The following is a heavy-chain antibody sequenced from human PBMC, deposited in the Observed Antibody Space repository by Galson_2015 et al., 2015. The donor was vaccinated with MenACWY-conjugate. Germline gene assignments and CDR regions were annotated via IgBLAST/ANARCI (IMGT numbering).Heavy chain of an antibody. CDR3: VRPIMTFAAVRSLDY. V-gene: IGHV3-7*01. CDR1: GFPFGTYW. J-gene: IGHJ4*02. Sequence: SLRLSCAASGFPFGTYWMTWVRQAPGKGLEWVANIKYDGSEQYYGDSVRGRLIISRGNANNSLFLQMNSLRPEDTAVYYCVRPIMTFAAVRSLDYWGQGTGVTVAS. D-gene: IGHD3-10*01. CDR2: IKYDGSEQ.